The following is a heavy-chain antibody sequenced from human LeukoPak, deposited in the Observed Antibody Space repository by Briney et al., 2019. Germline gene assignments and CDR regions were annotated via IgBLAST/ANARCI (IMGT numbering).Heavy chain of an antibody. CDR1: GYTFTSYY. D-gene: IGHD5-12*01. J-gene: IGHJ5*02. Sequence: ASVKVSCKSSGYTFTSYYMLWVRQAPGQGLEWIGIINPSGGSTSYAQKFQGRVTMTRDTSTSTVYMGLSSLRSEDTAVYYCVRGDYSGWRSWFDPWGQGTLVTVSS. CDR2: INPSGGST. V-gene: IGHV1-46*01. CDR3: VRGDYSGWRSWFDP.